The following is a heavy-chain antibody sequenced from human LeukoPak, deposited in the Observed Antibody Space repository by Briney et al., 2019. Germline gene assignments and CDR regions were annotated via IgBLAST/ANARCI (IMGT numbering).Heavy chain of an antibody. CDR1: GFTFSSAW. J-gene: IGHJ4*02. CDR2: IKSKTDGGTT. D-gene: IGHD2-21*01. CDR3: TTDILFPLYYFDY. V-gene: IGHV3-15*01. Sequence: GGSLRLSCAASGFTFSSAWMSWVRQAPGKGLEWVGRIKSKTDGGTTDYAAPVKGRFTISRDDSKNTLYLQMNSLKTEDTAVYYCTTDILFPLYYFDYWGQGTLVTVSS.